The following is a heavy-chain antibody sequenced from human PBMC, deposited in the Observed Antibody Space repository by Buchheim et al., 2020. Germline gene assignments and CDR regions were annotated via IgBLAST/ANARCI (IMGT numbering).Heavy chain of an antibody. Sequence: EVQLVESGGGLVQPGGSLRLSCAASGFTFSSYSMNWVRQAPGKGLEWVSYISSSSSTIYYADSVKGRFTISRDNAKNSLYLQMNNLRAEDTAVYYCARDVDYYDSSGYGLYYYYGMDVWGQGTT. J-gene: IGHJ6*02. D-gene: IGHD3-22*01. V-gene: IGHV3-48*04. CDR2: ISSSSSTI. CDR3: ARDVDYYDSSGYGLYYYYGMDV. CDR1: GFTFSSYS.